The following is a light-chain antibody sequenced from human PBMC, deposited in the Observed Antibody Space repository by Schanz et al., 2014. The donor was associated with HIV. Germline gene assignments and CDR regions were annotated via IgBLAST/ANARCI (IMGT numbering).Light chain of an antibody. J-gene: IGLJ3*02. CDR1: NNDVGFYDS. Sequence: QSVLTQPASVSGSPGQSITISCTGTNNDVGFYDSVAWYQQHPGQAPKVVIYDVRSRPSGVSDRFSGSKSGNTASLTISGLQADDEADYYCGSYRSSSSPWVFGGGTKLTVL. CDR3: GSYRSSSSPWV. CDR2: DVR. V-gene: IGLV2-14*03.